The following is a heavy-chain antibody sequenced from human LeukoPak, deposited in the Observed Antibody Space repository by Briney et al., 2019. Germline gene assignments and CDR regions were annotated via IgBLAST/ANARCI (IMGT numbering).Heavy chain of an antibody. Sequence: KPSETLSLTCTVSGGSIDSYYWGWIRQSPGKGLEWIGYIYYSGSTNYNPSLKSRVTISVDTSRTQFSLRLSSVTAADTAVYYCARPGRAGIAAVPFDYWGQGTLVTVSS. CDR2: IYYSGST. V-gene: IGHV4-59*08. D-gene: IGHD6-13*01. CDR1: GGSIDSYY. J-gene: IGHJ4*02. CDR3: ARPGRAGIAAVPFDY.